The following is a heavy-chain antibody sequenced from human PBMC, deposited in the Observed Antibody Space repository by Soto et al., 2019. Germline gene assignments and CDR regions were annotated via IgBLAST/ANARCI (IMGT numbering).Heavy chain of an antibody. CDR2: ISSNGGST. Sequence: GGSLRLSCSASGFTFSSYAMHWVRQAPGKGLEYVSAISSNGGSTYYADPVKGRFTISRDNSKNTLYLQMSSLRAEDTAVYYCVNSGVMGATTRPIYYFYGMDVWGQGTSVTVSS. D-gene: IGHD1-26*01. V-gene: IGHV3-64D*06. J-gene: IGHJ6*02. CDR3: VNSGVMGATTRPIYYFYGMDV. CDR1: GFTFSSYA.